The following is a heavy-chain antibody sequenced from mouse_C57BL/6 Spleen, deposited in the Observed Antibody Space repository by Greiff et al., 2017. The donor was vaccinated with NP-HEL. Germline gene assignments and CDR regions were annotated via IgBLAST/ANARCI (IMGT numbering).Heavy chain of an antibody. V-gene: IGHV1-54*01. CDR3: ARVPYYYAMDY. CDR2: INPGSGGT. CDR1: GYAFTNYL. J-gene: IGHJ4*01. Sequence: QVQLQQSGAELVRPGTSVKVSCKASGYAFTNYLIEWVKQRPGQGLEWIGVINPGSGGTNYNEKFKGKATLTADKSSSTAYMQLSSLTSEDSAVYFCARVPYYYAMDYWGQGTSVTVSS.